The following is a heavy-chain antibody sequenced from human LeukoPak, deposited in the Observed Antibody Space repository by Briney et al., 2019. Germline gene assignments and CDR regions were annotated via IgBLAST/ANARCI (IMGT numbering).Heavy chain of an antibody. CDR3: ARHPIALAGGDRGLDF. CDR1: GGSISSYY. CDR2: IYYSGST. J-gene: IGHJ4*02. D-gene: IGHD6-19*01. V-gene: IGHV4-59*05. Sequence: SETLSLTCTVSGGSISSYYWSWIRQPAGKGLEWIGRIYYSGSTYYNPSLKSRVTISVDTSKNQFSLKLSSVTAADTAVYYCARHPIALAGGDRGLDFWGQGTLVTVSS.